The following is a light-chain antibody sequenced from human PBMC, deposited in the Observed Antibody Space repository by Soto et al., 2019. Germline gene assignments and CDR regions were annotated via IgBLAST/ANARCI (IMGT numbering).Light chain of an antibody. Sequence: QSALTQPASVSGSPGQSITVSCTGTSSAVGGYNSVSWYQQHPGKPPKLIIYEVSNRPSGVSDRFSGSKSGNTASLTISGLQAEDEADYYCSSYTSTSSDGFAHGTKVTVL. V-gene: IGLV2-14*03. CDR1: SSAVGGYNS. J-gene: IGLJ1*01. CDR3: SSYTSTSSDG. CDR2: EVS.